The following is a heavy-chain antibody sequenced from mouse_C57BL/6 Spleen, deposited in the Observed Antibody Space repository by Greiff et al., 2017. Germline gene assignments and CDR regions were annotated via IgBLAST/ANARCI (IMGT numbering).Heavy chain of an antibody. J-gene: IGHJ1*03. Sequence: QVQLQQSGPELVKPGASVTLSCKASGYAFSSSWMHWVKQRPGKGLEWIGRIYPGDGDTNYNGKFKGKATRTADKSSSTAYMQLSSLTSEDAAVYFCARDDGYYRDFEGWGTGATVTVAS. V-gene: IGHV1-82*01. CDR1: GYAFSSSW. D-gene: IGHD2-3*01. CDR2: IYPGDGDT. CDR3: ARDDGYYRDFEG.